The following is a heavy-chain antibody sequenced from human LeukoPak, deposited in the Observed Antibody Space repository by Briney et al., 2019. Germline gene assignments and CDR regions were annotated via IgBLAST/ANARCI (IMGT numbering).Heavy chain of an antibody. Sequence: PGGSLRLSCAASGFTFSDYYMTWIRRAPGKGLEWVSYNSTSSGFTNYADSVRGRFTISRDNAKNALYLQMNTLRAEDTAVYYCAKGSPPGDWGQGTLVTVSS. V-gene: IGHV3-11*05. CDR1: GFTFSDYY. CDR3: AKGSPPGD. J-gene: IGHJ4*02. CDR2: NSTSSGFT. D-gene: IGHD3-16*01.